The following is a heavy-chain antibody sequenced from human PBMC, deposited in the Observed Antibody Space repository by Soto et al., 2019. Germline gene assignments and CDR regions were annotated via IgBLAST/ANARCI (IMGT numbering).Heavy chain of an antibody. D-gene: IGHD4-17*01. CDR1: CGSISSYY. Sequence: SETLSLPCTVSCGSISSYYWSWIRQPPGKGLEWIGYIYYSGSTNYNPSLKSRVTISVDTSKNQFSLKLSSVSAADTAVYYCARVAKTTVSDHDAFDIWGQGTMVTVSS. CDR3: ARVAKTTVSDHDAFDI. J-gene: IGHJ3*02. V-gene: IGHV4-59*01. CDR2: IYYSGST.